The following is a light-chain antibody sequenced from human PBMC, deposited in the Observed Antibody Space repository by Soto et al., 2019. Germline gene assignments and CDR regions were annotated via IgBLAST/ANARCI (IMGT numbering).Light chain of an antibody. CDR2: NNN. Sequence: QSVLTQPPSASGTPGQRVTISCSGSSSDIGINTVSWYQQLPGTAPKLLIYNNNKRPSGVPDRFSGSKSGTSASLAISGLQSEDEADYYCAAWDDSLDGYVFGTGTKLTVL. CDR1: SSDIGINT. J-gene: IGLJ1*01. CDR3: AAWDDSLDGYV. V-gene: IGLV1-44*01.